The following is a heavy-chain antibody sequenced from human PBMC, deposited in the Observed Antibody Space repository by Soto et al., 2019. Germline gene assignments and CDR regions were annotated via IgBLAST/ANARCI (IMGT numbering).Heavy chain of an antibody. CDR2: IYYSGST. D-gene: IGHD3-16*01. V-gene: IGHV4-61*01. CDR1: GGSVSSGSYY. CDR3: ARDQPGATDLGEETRGTQYYYGMDV. Sequence: TLSLTCTVSGGSVSSGSYYWSWIRQPPGKGLEWIGYIYYSGSTNYNPSLKSRVTISVDTSKNQFSLKLSSVTAADTAVYYCARDQPGATDLGEETRGTQYYYGMDVWGPGTTVTVSS. J-gene: IGHJ6*02.